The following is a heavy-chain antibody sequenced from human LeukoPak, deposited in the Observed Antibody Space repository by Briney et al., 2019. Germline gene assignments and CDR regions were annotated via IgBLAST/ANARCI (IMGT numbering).Heavy chain of an antibody. D-gene: IGHD2/OR15-2a*01. V-gene: IGHV3-72*01. CDR1: GFTFSDHY. CDR3: SALIGDY. J-gene: IGHJ4*02. Sequence: GGSLRLSCAASGFTFSDHYMDWDRQAPGKGLEWVGRIKNKADSYTTEYAASVKGRFTISRDDSKNSLYLHMNSLKTEDTAVYSCSALIGDYWGRGTLVTVSS. CDR2: IKNKADSYTT.